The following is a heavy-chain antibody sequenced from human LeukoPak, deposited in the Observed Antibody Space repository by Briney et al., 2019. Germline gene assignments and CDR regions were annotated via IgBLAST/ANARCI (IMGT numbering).Heavy chain of an antibody. CDR1: GYTFTSYY. CDR2: INPNSGGT. D-gene: IGHD2/OR15-2a*01. J-gene: IGHJ5*02. V-gene: IGHV1-2*02. CDR3: ARPRRETYTREYENWFDP. Sequence: ASVKVSCKASGYTFTSYYMHWVRQAPGQGLEWMGWINPNSGGTNYAQKFQGRVTMTRDTSISTAYMELSRLRSDDTAVYYCARPRRETYTREYENWFDPWGQGTLVTVSS.